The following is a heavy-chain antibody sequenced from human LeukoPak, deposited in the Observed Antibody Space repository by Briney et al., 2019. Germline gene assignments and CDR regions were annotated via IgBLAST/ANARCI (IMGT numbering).Heavy chain of an antibody. Sequence: GGSLRLSCAASGFTFSSYAMSWVRQAPGKGLEWVSAISGSGNSTYHADSVKGRFTISRDNSKNTLSLQMNSLRAEDTAVYYCARAYGSGKYYFDYWGQGTLVTVSS. D-gene: IGHD3-10*01. CDR1: GFTFSSYA. V-gene: IGHV3-23*01. CDR2: ISGSGNST. J-gene: IGHJ4*02. CDR3: ARAYGSGKYYFDY.